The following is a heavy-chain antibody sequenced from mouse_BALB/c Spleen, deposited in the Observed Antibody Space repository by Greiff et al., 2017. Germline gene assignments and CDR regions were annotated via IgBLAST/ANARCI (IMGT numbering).Heavy chain of an antibody. CDR1: GFTFSDYY. J-gene: IGHJ4*01. CDR2: ISDGGSYT. Sequence: EVKLVESGGGLVKPGGSLKLSCAASGFTFSDYYMYWVRQTPEKRLEWVATISDGGSYTYYPDSVKGRFTISRDNAKNNLYLQMSSLKSEDTAMYYCARSHGNYYAMDYWGQGTSVTVSS. CDR3: ARSHGNYYAMDY. D-gene: IGHD2-1*01. V-gene: IGHV5-4*02.